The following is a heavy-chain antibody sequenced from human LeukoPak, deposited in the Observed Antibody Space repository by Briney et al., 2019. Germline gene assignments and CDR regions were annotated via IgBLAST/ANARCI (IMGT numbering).Heavy chain of an antibody. CDR1: GFTFSTFE. D-gene: IGHD1-26*01. CDR2: ITSSGSPI. CDR3: ARCPYSGRSFDI. Sequence: GGSLRLSCAASGFTFSTFEMNWVRQAPGKGLEWISFITSSGSPIYYADSVKGRFTISRDNARNSLYLQMNSLTPEDTAIYYCARCPYSGRSFDIWGQGTMVSVSS. V-gene: IGHV3-48*03. J-gene: IGHJ3*02.